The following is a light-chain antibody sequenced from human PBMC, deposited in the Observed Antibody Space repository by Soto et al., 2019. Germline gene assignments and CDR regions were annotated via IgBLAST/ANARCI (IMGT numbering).Light chain of an antibody. CDR1: SSNIGGNS. Sequence: HSVLTQPPSVSAAPGQKVTISCSGSSSNIGGNSVSWYQHLPGTAPKLLIYDNNKRPSGIPDRFSGSKSGTSATLGITGLQTGDEADYYCGTWDSSLSAYVFGTGTKV. J-gene: IGLJ1*01. V-gene: IGLV1-51*01. CDR2: DNN. CDR3: GTWDSSLSAYV.